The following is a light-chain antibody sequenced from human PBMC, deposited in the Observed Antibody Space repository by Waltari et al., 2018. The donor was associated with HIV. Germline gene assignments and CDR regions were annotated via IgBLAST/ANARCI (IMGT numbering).Light chain of an antibody. J-gene: IGLJ1*01. Sequence: QSALTQPASVSGSPGQSITISCTGTSSDIEFDSVSWYQQHPGKAPRLIIFDVTKRPSGVPDRFSGSRSGITASLTISGLQIDDEADYFCASHGGIYMYAFGVVTTVSVL. CDR2: DVT. V-gene: IGLV2-11*02. CDR1: SSDIEFDS. CDR3: ASHGGIYMYA.